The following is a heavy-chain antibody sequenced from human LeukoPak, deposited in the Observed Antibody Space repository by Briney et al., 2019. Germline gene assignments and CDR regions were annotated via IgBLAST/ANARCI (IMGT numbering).Heavy chain of an antibody. CDR2: ISAYNGHT. CDR1: GYTFTSYG. J-gene: IGHJ4*02. CDR3: ARDGPLTVTTLSGS. Sequence: ASVKVSCKASGYTFTSYGIGWVRQAPGQGLEWMGWISAYNGHTNYAQKLQGRVTMTTDTSTSTAYMELRSLRSDDTAVYYCARDGPLTVTTLSGSWGKGPLVTVSS. D-gene: IGHD4-17*01. V-gene: IGHV1-18*01.